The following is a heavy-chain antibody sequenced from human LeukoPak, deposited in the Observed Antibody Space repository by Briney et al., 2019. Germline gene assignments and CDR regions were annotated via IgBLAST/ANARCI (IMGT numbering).Heavy chain of an antibody. V-gene: IGHV4-31*03. CDR3: ASTYCSGGSCYRGWFDP. D-gene: IGHD2-15*01. J-gene: IGHJ5*02. Sequence: PSETLSLTCTVSGGSISSGGYYWSWIRQHPGKGLEWIGYIYYSGSTYYNPSLKSRVTISVDTSKNQFSLKLSSVTAADTAVYYCASTYCSGGSCYRGWFDPWGQGTLVNVSS. CDR1: GGSISSGGYY. CDR2: IYYSGST.